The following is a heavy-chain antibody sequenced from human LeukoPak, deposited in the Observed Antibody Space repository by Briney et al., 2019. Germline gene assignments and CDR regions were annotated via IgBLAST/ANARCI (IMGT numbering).Heavy chain of an antibody. J-gene: IGHJ6*02. CDR1: GGSISSSSYY. CDR2: IYYSGST. D-gene: IGHD5-18*01. CDR3: ARRVTAIDGMDV. Sequence: SETLSLTCSVSGGSISSSSYYWGWIRQPPGTGLEWIGSIYYSGSTYYNPSLKSRVTISVDTSKNQFSLKLSSVTAADTAVYYCARRVTAIDGMDVWGQGTTVTVSS. V-gene: IGHV4-39*01.